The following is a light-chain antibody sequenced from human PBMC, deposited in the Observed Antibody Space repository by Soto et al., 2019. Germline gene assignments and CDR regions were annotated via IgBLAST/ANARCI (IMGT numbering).Light chain of an antibody. CDR2: GAS. CDR1: QSVSSN. V-gene: IGKV3-15*01. Sequence: EIVMTRSPATLSVSPRQRATLSYRASQSVSSNVAWYQQKPGQAPRLLIYGASTRATGIPARFSGSGSGTEFTLTISSLQSEDFAVYYCQQYNNWPRTFGQGTKVDI. CDR3: QQYNNWPRT. J-gene: IGKJ1*01.